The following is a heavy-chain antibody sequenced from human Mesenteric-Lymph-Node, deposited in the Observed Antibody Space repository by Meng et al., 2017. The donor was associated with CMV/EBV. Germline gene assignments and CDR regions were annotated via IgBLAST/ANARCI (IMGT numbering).Heavy chain of an antibody. D-gene: IGHD3-16*01. CDR3: AWGPNMFYFDS. CDR2: IYYSGST. V-gene: IGHV4-59*01. J-gene: IGHJ4*02. Sequence: SETLSLTCTVSGGSISSYYWSWIRQPPGKGLEWIGYIYYSGSTNYNPSLKSRVTISVDTSKNQFSLKLSSVTAADTAVYYCAWGPNMFYFDSWAQGTLVTVSS. CDR1: GGSISSYY.